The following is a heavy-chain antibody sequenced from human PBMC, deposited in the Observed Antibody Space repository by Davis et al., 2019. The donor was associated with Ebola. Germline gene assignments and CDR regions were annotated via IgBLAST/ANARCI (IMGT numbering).Heavy chain of an antibody. V-gene: IGHV4-34*01. D-gene: IGHD3-16*01. Sequence: SETLSLTCAVYGGSFSGYYWSWIRQPPGKGLEWIGEINHIGSTNYNPSLKSRVTISVDTSKNQFSLKLSSVTAADTAVYYCARDDLGFDYWGQGTLVTVSS. CDR3: ARDDLGFDY. CDR2: INHIGST. CDR1: GGSFSGYY. J-gene: IGHJ4*02.